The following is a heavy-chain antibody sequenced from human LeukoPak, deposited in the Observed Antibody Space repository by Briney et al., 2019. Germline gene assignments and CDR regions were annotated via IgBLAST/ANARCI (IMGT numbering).Heavy chain of an antibody. Sequence: GGSLRLSCAASGCTFSSYAMSWVRQAPGKGLEWVSGISGSGSGTYYPDSVKGRFTISRDNSKNTLYLQMNSLRAEDTAVYYCAKGGIAAAGTSFYFDYWGQGTLVTVSS. CDR1: GCTFSSYA. CDR3: AKGGIAAAGTSFYFDY. CDR2: ISGSGSGT. V-gene: IGHV3-23*01. D-gene: IGHD6-13*01. J-gene: IGHJ4*02.